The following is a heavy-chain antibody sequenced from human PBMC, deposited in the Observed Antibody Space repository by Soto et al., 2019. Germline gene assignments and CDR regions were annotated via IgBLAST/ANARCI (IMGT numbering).Heavy chain of an antibody. CDR1: GFTFSRSD. D-gene: IGHD2-8*01. CDR3: SRHEEGRRMVFYGMDV. V-gene: IGHV3-73*01. CDR2: VRSKIHNYAT. J-gene: IGHJ6*02. Sequence: GGSVRLSCSASGFTFSRSDLHWVRQAPGKGLEWVGRVRSKIHNYATSFADSVRGRFTISRNDSDNTVSLEMSGLKSEDTALYYCSRHEEGRRMVFYGMDVWGQGTTVTVSS.